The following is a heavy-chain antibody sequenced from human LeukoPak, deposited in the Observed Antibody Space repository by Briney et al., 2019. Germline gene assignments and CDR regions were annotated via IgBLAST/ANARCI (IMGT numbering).Heavy chain of an antibody. CDR2: IIPTLGIA. CDR3: ARGKPVYDSSGYYSEGFDP. Sequence: SVKVSCKASGGTFSSYAISWVRQAPGQGLEWMGRIIPTLGIANYAQKFQGRVTITADKSTSTAYMELSSLRSEDTAVYYCARGKPVYDSSGYYSEGFDPWGQGTLVTVSS. D-gene: IGHD3-22*01. CDR1: GGTFSSYA. V-gene: IGHV1-69*04. J-gene: IGHJ5*02.